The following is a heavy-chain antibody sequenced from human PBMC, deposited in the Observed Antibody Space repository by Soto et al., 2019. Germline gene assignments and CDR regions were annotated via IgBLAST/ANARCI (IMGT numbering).Heavy chain of an antibody. CDR1: GGSISSGDYY. CDR3: ARERPDGARLDP. Sequence: QVQLQESSPGLVKPSQTLSLTCTVSGGSISSGDYYWSWIRQPPGKGLEWIGYIYYSGSTYYSPSLKSRVTISVDTSKNQFSLKLSSVTAADTAVYYCARERPDGARLDPWGQGTLVTVSS. J-gene: IGHJ5*02. V-gene: IGHV4-30-4*01. D-gene: IGHD6-6*01. CDR2: IYYSGST.